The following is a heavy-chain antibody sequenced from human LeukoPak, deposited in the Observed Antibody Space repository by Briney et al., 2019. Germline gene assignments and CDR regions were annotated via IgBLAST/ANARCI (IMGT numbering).Heavy chain of an antibody. V-gene: IGHV4-59*01. J-gene: IGHJ6*02. Sequence: SETLSLTCTVSGGSISSYYWSWIRQPPGKGLEWIGYIYYSGSTNYNPSLKSRVTISVDTSKNQFSLKLSSVTAADTAVYYCARVPVLSEDSGSPLRYGMDVWGQGTTVTVSS. CDR1: GGSISSYY. CDR3: ARVPVLSEDSGSPLRYGMDV. CDR2: IYYSGST. D-gene: IGHD6-6*01.